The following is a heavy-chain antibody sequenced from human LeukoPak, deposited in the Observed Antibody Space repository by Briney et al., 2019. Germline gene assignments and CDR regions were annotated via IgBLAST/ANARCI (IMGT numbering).Heavy chain of an antibody. CDR2: ISGSGGTT. J-gene: IGHJ4*02. Sequence: LPGGSLRLSCAASGFTFSSYAMSWVRQAPGKGLEWVSSISGSGGTTYYAESVKGRFTISRDNSKNTLYLQMNSLRAEETAVYCCAKGLSSGWNLKGSDYWGQGTLVVVSS. D-gene: IGHD6-19*01. CDR1: GFTFSSYA. V-gene: IGHV3-23*01. CDR3: AKGLSSGWNLKGSDY.